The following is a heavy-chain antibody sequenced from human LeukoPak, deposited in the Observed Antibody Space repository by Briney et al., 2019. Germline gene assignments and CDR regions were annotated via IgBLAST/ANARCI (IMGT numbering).Heavy chain of an antibody. CDR2: IYYSGST. CDR1: GGSISSYY. J-gene: IGHJ5*02. V-gene: IGHV4-59*01. Sequence: SETLSLTCTVSGGSISSYYWSWIRQPPGKGLEWIGYIYYSGSTNYNPSLKSRVTISVDTSKNQFSLKLSSVTAADTAVYYCARGVAEAYNWFDPWGQGTLVTVSS. D-gene: IGHD6-13*01. CDR3: ARGVAEAYNWFDP.